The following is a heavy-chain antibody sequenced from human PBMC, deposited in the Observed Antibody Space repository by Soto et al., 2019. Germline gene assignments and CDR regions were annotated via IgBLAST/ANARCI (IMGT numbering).Heavy chain of an antibody. J-gene: IGHJ3*02. Sequence: HPGGSLRLSCAASGFTFSSYWMHWVRQAPGKGLVWVSRINSDGSSTSYADSVKGRFTISRDNAKNTLYLQMNSLRAEDTAVYYCARATSDAPFLWPAPYAFDIWGQGTMVTVSS. CDR2: INSDGSST. D-gene: IGHD3-16*01. CDR3: ARATSDAPFLWPAPYAFDI. CDR1: GFTFSSYW. V-gene: IGHV3-74*01.